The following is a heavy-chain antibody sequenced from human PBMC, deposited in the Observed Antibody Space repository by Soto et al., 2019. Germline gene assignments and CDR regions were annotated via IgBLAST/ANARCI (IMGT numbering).Heavy chain of an antibody. J-gene: IGHJ3*02. D-gene: IGHD3-10*01. CDR2: ISYDGSNK. CDR3: AKDPHYSGNDAFDI. Sequence: QVQLVESGGGVVQPGRSLRLSCAASGFTFSSYGRHWVRQAPGKGLEWVAVISYDGSNKYYADSVKGRFTISRDDSKNTLYLQMSNLRAEDTAVYFCAKDPHYSGNDAFDIWGHGTMVTVSS. CDR1: GFTFSSYG. V-gene: IGHV3-30*18.